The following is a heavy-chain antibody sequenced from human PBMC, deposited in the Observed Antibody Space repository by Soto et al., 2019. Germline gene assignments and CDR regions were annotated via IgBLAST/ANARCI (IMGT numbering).Heavy chain of an antibody. D-gene: IGHD1-26*01. CDR2: INPNSGGT. V-gene: IGHV1-2*04. CDR3: ARERVSGFDI. Sequence: ASVKVSCKASGYTFTGYYMHWVRQAPGQGLEWMGWINPNSGGTNYAQKFQGWVTMTRNTSISTAYMELSSLRSEDTAVYYCARERVSGFDIWGQGTMVTVSS. J-gene: IGHJ3*02. CDR1: GYTFTGYY.